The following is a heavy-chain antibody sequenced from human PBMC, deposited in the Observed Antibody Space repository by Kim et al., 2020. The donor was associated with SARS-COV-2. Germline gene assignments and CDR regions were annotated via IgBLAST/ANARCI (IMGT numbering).Heavy chain of an antibody. D-gene: IGHD3-16*02. Sequence: GGSLRLSCAASGFSFSSYGFHWVRQRPGKGLEWVAVIWYAQYKKYFGDAVKGRFTISRDDSKNTVYLEMNSLRAEDTAIYYCARDGGRYSFDVWGRGTRVTVSP. J-gene: IGHJ3*01. CDR1: GFSFSSYG. V-gene: IGHV3-33*01. CDR2: IWYAQYKK. CDR3: ARDGGRYSFDV.